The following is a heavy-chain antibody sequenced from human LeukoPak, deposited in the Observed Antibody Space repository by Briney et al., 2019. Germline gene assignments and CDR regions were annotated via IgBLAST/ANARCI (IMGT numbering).Heavy chain of an antibody. J-gene: IGHJ4*02. D-gene: IGHD2-2*01. Sequence: SETLSLTCTVSDGSISSSSYYWGWLRQPPGKGLEWIGRIYYSGSTYYNPSLKSRVTISVDTSKNQFSLRLSSVTAADTAVYYCARQANAPSTIDYWGQGTLVTVSS. V-gene: IGHV4-39*01. CDR1: DGSISSSSYY. CDR2: IYYSGST. CDR3: ARQANAPSTIDY.